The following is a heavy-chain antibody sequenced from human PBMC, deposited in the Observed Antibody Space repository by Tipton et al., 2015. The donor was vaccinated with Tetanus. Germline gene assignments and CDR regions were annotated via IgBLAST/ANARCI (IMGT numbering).Heavy chain of an antibody. CDR2: IFDDGSST. D-gene: IGHD3-16*01. J-gene: IGHJ4*02. CDR1: GFSFASYG. Sequence: SLRLSCAASGFSFASYGMHWVRQTPGKGLEWMATIFDDGSSTYYADSVKGRYTISRDNSKNMLYLEMNSPRAEDTAVYYCVREDGGPTLDYFDSWGQGALVIVSA. CDR3: VREDGGPTLDYFDS. V-gene: IGHV3-33*01.